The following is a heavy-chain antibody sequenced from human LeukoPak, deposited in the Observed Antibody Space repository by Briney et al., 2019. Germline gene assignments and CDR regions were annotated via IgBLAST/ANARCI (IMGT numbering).Heavy chain of an antibody. CDR1: GYSFASYL. CDR3: ARHNNWGFDY. V-gene: IGHV5-51*01. CDR2: IHPNDAST. D-gene: IGHD7-27*01. Sequence: GESLKISCKASGYSFASYLIGWVRQMSVKGLEWMAIIHPNDASTIYSPSFQGQVTISADKSINTAYLQWSTLKASDTAIYYCARHNNWGFDYWDRGTLLTVSP. J-gene: IGHJ4*02.